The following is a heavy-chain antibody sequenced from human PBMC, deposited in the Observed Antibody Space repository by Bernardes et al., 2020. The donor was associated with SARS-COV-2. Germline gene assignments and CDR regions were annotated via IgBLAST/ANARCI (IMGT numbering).Heavy chain of an antibody. CDR2: IYSGGST. V-gene: IGHV3-53*01. D-gene: IGHD3-3*01. CDR1: GFTVSSTY. Sequence: GGSLRLSCAASGFTVSSTYISWVRQAPGKGLEWVSVIYSGGSTNYADSVKGRFTISRDNSKNTVLLQMNRLRAEDTAVYYCARLTIWGQGTMVTVSS. J-gene: IGHJ3*01. CDR3: ARLTI.